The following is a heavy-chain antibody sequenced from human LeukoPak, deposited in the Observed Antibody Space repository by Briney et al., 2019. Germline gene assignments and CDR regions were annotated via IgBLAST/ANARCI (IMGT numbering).Heavy chain of an antibody. CDR1: GGSFSGYY. CDR3: ARGGYSGYEEA. J-gene: IGHJ5*02. D-gene: IGHD5-12*01. V-gene: IGHV4-34*01. Sequence: PSETLSLTCAVYGGSFSGYYWSWIRQPPGKGLEWIGVINHSGSTNYNPSLKSRVTISVDTSKNQFSLKLSSVTAADTAVYYCARGGYSGYEEAWGQGTLVTVSS. CDR2: INHSGST.